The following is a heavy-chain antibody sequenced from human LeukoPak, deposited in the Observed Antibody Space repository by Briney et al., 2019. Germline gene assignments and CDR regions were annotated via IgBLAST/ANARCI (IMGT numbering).Heavy chain of an antibody. CDR3: ARSDSGYDFAY. D-gene: IGHD5-12*01. CDR2: ISVYKGNT. CDR1: GYTFTSYG. Sequence: ASVKVSCKASGYTFTSYGINWGRHAPGQGLEWMGWISVYKGNTNYAQKLQDRVTMTTETSTNIAYMELGSLRSDDTAVYYCARSDSGYDFAYWGQGTLVTVSS. J-gene: IGHJ4*02. V-gene: IGHV1-18*01.